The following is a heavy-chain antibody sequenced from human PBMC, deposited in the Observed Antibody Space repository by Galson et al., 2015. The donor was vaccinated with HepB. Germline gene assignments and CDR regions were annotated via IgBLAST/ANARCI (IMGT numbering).Heavy chain of an antibody. Sequence: VKVSCKASGYTFTSYAMHWVRQAPGQRLEWMGWINAGNGNTKYSQKFQGRVTITRDTSASTAYMELSSLRSEDTAVYYCARGSDITMVRDSYYYGMDVWGQGTTVTVSS. CDR3: ARGSDITMVRDSYYYGMDV. J-gene: IGHJ6*02. CDR1: GYTFTSYA. V-gene: IGHV1-3*01. CDR2: INAGNGNT. D-gene: IGHD3-10*01.